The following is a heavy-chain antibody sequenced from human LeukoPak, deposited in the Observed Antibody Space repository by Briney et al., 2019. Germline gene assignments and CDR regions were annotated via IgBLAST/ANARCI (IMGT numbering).Heavy chain of an antibody. CDR3: ARDSAIFGVVITQLEFDY. Sequence: ASVKVSCKASGYTFTGYYMHWVRQAPGQGLEWMGWINPNSGGTNYAQKFQGRVTMTWDTSISTAYMELSRLRSDDTAVYYCARDSAIFGVVITQLEFDYWGQGTLVTVSS. CDR1: GYTFTGYY. CDR2: INPNSGGT. D-gene: IGHD3-3*01. J-gene: IGHJ4*02. V-gene: IGHV1-2*02.